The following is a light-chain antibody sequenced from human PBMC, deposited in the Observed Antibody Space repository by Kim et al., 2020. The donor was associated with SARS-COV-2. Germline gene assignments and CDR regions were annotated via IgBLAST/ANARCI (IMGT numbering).Light chain of an antibody. CDR1: NIESKS. J-gene: IGLJ1*01. CDR3: QVWDRSSDHYV. V-gene: IGLV3-21*04. CDR2: YDS. Sequence: SYELTQPPSVSVAPGQTAKITCGGDNIESKSVHWYQQKPGQAPILVMYYDSDRPSGIPERFSASNSGNTATLTISRVEAGDEADFYCQVWDRSSDHYVFGSGTKVTVL.